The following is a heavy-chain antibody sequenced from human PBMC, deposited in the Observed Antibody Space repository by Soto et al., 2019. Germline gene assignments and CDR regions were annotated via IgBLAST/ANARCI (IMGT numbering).Heavy chain of an antibody. D-gene: IGHD6-19*01. V-gene: IGHV4-59*01. Sequence: QVQLQESGPGLVKPSETLSLTCTVSGGSISSYYWSWIRQPPGKGLEWIGYIYYSGSTNYNPSLKSRVTISVDTSKNQFSLKLSSETAADTAVYYCASSGWYTYYYYYMDVWGKGTTVTVSS. J-gene: IGHJ6*03. CDR1: GGSISSYY. CDR2: IYYSGST. CDR3: ASSGWYTYYYYYMDV.